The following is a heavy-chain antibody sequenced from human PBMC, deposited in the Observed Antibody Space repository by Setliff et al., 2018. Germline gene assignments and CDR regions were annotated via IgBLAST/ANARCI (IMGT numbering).Heavy chain of an antibody. J-gene: IGHJ3*02. CDR2: IIPIFGTA. D-gene: IGHD3-22*01. V-gene: IGHV1-69*13. CDR3: ARDGDNYYDSSGYYLNHAFDI. Sequence: ASVKVSCKASGGTFSSYAISWVRQAPGQGLEWMGGIIPIFGTANYAQKFQGRVTITADESTGTAYMELSSLRSEDTAGYYCARDGDNYYDSSGYYLNHAFDIWGQGTMVTVSS. CDR1: GGTFSSYA.